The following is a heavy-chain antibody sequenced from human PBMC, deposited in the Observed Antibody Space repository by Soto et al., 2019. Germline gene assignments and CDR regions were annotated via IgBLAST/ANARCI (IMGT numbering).Heavy chain of an antibody. D-gene: IGHD1-26*01. CDR2: IMPIFRAP. V-gene: IGHV1-69*12. CDR1: GGAFSDYA. Sequence: QVQLVQSGAEVKKPGSSVKVSCKASGGAFSDYAFSWVRQAPGQGLEWLGGIMPIFRAPDYAQKFQGRVTITADEFTRTAYMEMNSLRSEDTAVYYCASWLKGPDIGSDYYGMDVWGQGTTVTVS. CDR3: ASWLKGPDIGSDYYGMDV. J-gene: IGHJ6*02.